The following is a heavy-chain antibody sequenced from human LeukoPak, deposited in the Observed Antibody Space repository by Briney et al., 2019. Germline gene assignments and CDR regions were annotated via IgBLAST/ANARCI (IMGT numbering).Heavy chain of an antibody. Sequence: PGGSLRLSCAASGFTFSNAWMSWVRQAPGKGLEWVGRIKSNTDGGTTDYAAPVKGRFTISRDDSKNTLYLQMNSLKTEDTAVYYCTTVIYSYGSNYWGQGTLVTVTS. D-gene: IGHD5-18*01. CDR3: TTVIYSYGSNY. J-gene: IGHJ4*02. CDR2: IKSNTDGGTT. CDR1: GFTFSNAW. V-gene: IGHV3-15*01.